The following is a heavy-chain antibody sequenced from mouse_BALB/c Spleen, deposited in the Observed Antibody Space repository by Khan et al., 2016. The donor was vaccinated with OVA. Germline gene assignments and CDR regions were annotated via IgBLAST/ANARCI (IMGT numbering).Heavy chain of an antibody. J-gene: IGHJ4*01. CDR2: IWSDGST. V-gene: IGHV2-6-1*01. CDR1: GFSLTNYG. Sequence: VQLKESGPGLVAPSQTLSITCTISGFSLTNYGIHWVRQPPGKGLEWMVVIWSDGSTTYNSTLKSRLSITKDNSKSQVFLKMNSLQTDDTAVYYCARRPYYHYYVLDDWGQGTSVTVSS. CDR3: ARRPYYHYYVLDD. D-gene: IGHD2-10*01.